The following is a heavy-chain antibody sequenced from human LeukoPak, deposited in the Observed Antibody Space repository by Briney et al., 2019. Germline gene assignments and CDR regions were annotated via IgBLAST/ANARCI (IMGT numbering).Heavy chain of an antibody. CDR1: GYSISNGYY. Sequence: SETLSLTCTVSGYSISNGYYWGWIRQPPGKGLEWIGSIYHSGSTYYNPSLKSRVTISVDTSKNQFSLKLSSVTAADTAVYYCARVPRKVTMVRGASSYYYYMDVWGKGTTVTVSS. CDR3: ARVPRKVTMVRGASSYYYYMDV. CDR2: IYHSGST. V-gene: IGHV4-38-2*02. D-gene: IGHD3-10*01. J-gene: IGHJ6*03.